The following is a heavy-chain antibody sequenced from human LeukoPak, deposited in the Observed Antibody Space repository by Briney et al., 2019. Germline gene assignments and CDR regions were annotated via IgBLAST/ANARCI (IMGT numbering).Heavy chain of an antibody. CDR3: ARFKLDYFDGSRYYYLSFDC. D-gene: IGHD3-22*01. CDR2: IKDDETEK. Sequence: GRSLRLSCAASGFTFSSHWMSWVRQAPGKGLEWVASIKDDETEKYYVDSVKGRFTISRDNAKNSMYLQMNSLRDEDSAVYYCARFKLDYFDGSRYYYLSFDCWGQGTLVTVSS. J-gene: IGHJ4*02. CDR1: GFTFSSHW. V-gene: IGHV3-7*01.